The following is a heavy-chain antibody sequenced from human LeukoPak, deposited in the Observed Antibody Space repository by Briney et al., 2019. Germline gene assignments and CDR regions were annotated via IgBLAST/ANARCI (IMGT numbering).Heavy chain of an antibody. CDR2: IYTSGST. J-gene: IGHJ6*02. V-gene: IGHV4-4*07. CDR1: GGSISSYY. D-gene: IGHD6-13*01. Sequence: SETLSLTCTVSGGSISSYYWSWIRQPAGKGLEWIGRIYTSGSTNYNPSLKSRVTMSVDTSKNQFSLKLSSVTAADTAVYYCARSWYSSSWLTTRYYYYGMDVWGQGTTVTVSS. CDR3: ARSWYSSSWLTTRYYYYGMDV.